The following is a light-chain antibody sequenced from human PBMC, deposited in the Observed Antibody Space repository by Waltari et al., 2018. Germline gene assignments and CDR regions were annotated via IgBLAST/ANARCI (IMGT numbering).Light chain of an antibody. CDR3: QQAASFPLT. V-gene: IGKV1-12*01. CDR1: QGISSW. Sequence: DIQMTQSPSSVSASVGDRVTITCRASQGISSWLAWYQQKPGRAPNLLIYAAASLQRGVPARFSGSGSGTEFTLTISSLQPDDFATYYCQQAASFPLTFGGGTKVEIK. J-gene: IGKJ4*01. CDR2: AAA.